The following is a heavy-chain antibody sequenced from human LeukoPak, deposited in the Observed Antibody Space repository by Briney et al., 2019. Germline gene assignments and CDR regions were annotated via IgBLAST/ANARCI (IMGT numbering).Heavy chain of an antibody. CDR2: IYISGST. J-gene: IGHJ5*02. CDR3: ARGYSYGYRWFDP. V-gene: IGHV4-61*02. Sequence: SETLSLTCTVSGDSISSGSYYWSWIRQPAGKGLEWIGRIYISGSTNYNPSLKSRVTISVDTSKNQFSLKLSSVTAADTAVYYCARGYSYGYRWFDPWGQGTLVTVSS. CDR1: GDSISSGSYY. D-gene: IGHD5-18*01.